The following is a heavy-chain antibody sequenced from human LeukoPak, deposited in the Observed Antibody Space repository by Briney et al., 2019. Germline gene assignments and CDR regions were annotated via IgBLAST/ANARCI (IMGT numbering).Heavy chain of an antibody. Sequence: SETLSLTCTVSDGSISSYYWSWIRQPPGKGLEWIGYINYSGTTNDNPSLKSRVTISVDTSKNQLSLKLSSVTAADTAVYYCAREAGSRYYFDYWGQGTLVTVSS. CDR3: AREAGSRYYFDY. CDR2: INYSGTT. D-gene: IGHD3-10*01. V-gene: IGHV4-59*01. J-gene: IGHJ4*02. CDR1: DGSISSYY.